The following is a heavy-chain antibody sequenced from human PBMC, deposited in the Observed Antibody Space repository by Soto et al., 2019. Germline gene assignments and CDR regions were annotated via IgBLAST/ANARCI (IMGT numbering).Heavy chain of an antibody. J-gene: IGHJ4*02. CDR2: IYYSGST. V-gene: IGHV4-30-4*01. CDR1: GGSVSSGAYY. CDR3: ARESMILTYYFEY. Sequence: TLSLTCTVSGGSVSSGAYYWSWVRQPPGKGLEWIGYIYYSGSTYYNPSLQSRVTISVDTSKNRFSLVLSSVTTADTAVYYCARESMILTYYFEYWGQGTLVTVSS. D-gene: IGHD3-22*01.